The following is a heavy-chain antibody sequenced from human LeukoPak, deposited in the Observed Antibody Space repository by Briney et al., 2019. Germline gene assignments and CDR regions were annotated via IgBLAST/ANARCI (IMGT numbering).Heavy chain of an antibody. CDR3: ARLGDGDNLRYFDY. J-gene: IGHJ4*02. Sequence: AETLSLTCTVSGGSISTYYWTWIRQPPGKGLEWIGYNSSSGNTNYNPSLKSRVTISVDTSKNQFSLKLSSVTAADTAVYYCARLGDGDNLRYFDYWGQGTLVTVSS. D-gene: IGHD5-24*01. V-gene: IGHV4-59*08. CDR2: NSSSGNT. CDR1: GGSISTYY.